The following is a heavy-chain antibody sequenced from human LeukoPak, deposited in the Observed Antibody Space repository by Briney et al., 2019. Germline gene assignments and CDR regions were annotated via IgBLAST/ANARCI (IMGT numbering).Heavy chain of an antibody. CDR1: GFTFSDYY. CDR3: ARDGPYYYDSSGYDY. D-gene: IGHD3-22*01. V-gene: IGHV3-11*01. J-gene: IGHJ4*02. Sequence: GGSLRLSCAASGFTFSDYYMSWIRQAPGKGLEWVSYISSSGSTIYYADPVKGRFTISRDNAKNSLYLQMNSLRAEDTAVYYCARDGPYYYDSSGYDYWGQGTLVTVSS. CDR2: ISSSGSTI.